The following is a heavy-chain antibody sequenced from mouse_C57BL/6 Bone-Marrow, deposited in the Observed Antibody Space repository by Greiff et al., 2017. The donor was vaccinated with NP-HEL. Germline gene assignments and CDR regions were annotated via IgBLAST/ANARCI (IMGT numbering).Heavy chain of an antibody. D-gene: IGHD2-4*01. CDR3: TSGDYLYYAMDY. J-gene: IGHJ4*01. Sequence: VQLKQSGPELVKPGASVKMSCKASGYTFTDYNMHWVKQSHGKSLEWIGYINPNNGGTSYNQKFKGKATLTVNMSSSTAYLELRSLTSEDSAVYYCTSGDYLYYAMDYWGQGTSVTVTS. CDR2: INPNNGGT. V-gene: IGHV1-22*01. CDR1: GYTFTDYN.